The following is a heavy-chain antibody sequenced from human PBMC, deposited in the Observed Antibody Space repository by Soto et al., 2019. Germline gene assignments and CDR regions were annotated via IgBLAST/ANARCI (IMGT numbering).Heavy chain of an antibody. CDR2: ISGSGGST. J-gene: IGHJ4*02. D-gene: IGHD2-2*03. Sequence: GGSLRLSCAASGFTFSSYAMSWVRQAPGKGLEWVSAISGSGGSTYYADSVKGRFTISRDNSKNTLYLQMNSLRAEDTAVYYCAKFLDIVVVPALDYWGQGTLVTVSS. CDR1: GFTFSSYA. V-gene: IGHV3-23*01. CDR3: AKFLDIVVVPALDY.